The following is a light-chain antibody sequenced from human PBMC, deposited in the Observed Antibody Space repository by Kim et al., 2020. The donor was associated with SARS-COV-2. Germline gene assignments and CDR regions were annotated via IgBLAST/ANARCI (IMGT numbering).Light chain of an antibody. V-gene: IGKV3-15*01. Sequence: VSPGEGATLSCRASQSISRGLAGYQQKPGQAPRLLISGASNRATGIPARFSGSWSATEFTLTISGLQSEDSAVYYCQQYNNWPLTFGGGTKVDIK. CDR3: QQYNNWPLT. CDR1: QSISRG. CDR2: GAS. J-gene: IGKJ4*01.